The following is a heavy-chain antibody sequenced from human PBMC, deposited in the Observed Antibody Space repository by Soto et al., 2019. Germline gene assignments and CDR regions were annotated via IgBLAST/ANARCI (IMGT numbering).Heavy chain of an antibody. V-gene: IGHV3-23*01. CDR2: ISGSGGIT. CDR3: AKSLSASPNYFFDS. D-gene: IGHD1-1*01. CDR1: GFPFSSYA. J-gene: IGHJ4*02. Sequence: PEGSLRLSCAASGFPFSSYAMSWVRQAPGKGLEWVSGISGSGGITYYADSVKGRFTISRDNSKNTLYLQMNSLRADDTAVYFCAKSLSASPNYFFDSWGQGTLVTVSS.